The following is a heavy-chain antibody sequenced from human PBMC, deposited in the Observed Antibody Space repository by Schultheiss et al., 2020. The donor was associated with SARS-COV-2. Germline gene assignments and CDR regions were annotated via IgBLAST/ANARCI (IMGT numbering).Heavy chain of an antibody. Sequence: GGSLRLSCAASGFTFDDYGMSWVRQAPGKGLEWVSGINWNGGSTGYADSVKGRFTISRDNAKNSPYLQMNSLRAEDTAVYYCARGATTNYGDGMDVWGQGTTVTVSS. CDR3: ARGATTNYGDGMDV. D-gene: IGHD1-7*01. CDR1: GFTFDDYG. V-gene: IGHV3-20*04. CDR2: INWNGGST. J-gene: IGHJ6*02.